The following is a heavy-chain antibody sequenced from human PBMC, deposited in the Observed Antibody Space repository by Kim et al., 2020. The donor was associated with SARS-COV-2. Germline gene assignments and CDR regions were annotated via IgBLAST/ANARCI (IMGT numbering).Heavy chain of an antibody. Sequence: GGSLRLSCAASGFTFDDYAMHWVRQAPGKGLEWVSLISGDGGSTYYADSVKGRFTISRDNSKNSLYLQMNSLRTEDTALYYCAKDEGYSGYDRRTLGYWGQGTLVTVSS. CDR2: ISGDGGST. J-gene: IGHJ4*02. V-gene: IGHV3-43*02. D-gene: IGHD5-12*01. CDR3: AKDEGYSGYDRRTLGY. CDR1: GFTFDDYA.